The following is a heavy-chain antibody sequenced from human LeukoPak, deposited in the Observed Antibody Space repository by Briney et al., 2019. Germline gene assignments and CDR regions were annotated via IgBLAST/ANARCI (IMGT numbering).Heavy chain of an antibody. J-gene: IGHJ4*02. CDR1: GYTLTELS. D-gene: IGHD6-13*01. CDR3: ATDSTLIAAAAKGGVDY. Sequence: ASVKVSCKVSGYTLTELSMHWVRPAPGKGLEWMGGFDPEDGETIYAQKFQGRVTMTEDTSTDTAYMELSSLRSEDTAVYYCATDSTLIAAAAKGGVDYWGQGTLVTVSS. V-gene: IGHV1-24*01. CDR2: FDPEDGET.